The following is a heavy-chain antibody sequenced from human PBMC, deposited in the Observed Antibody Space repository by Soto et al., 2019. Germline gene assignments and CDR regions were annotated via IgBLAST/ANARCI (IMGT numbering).Heavy chain of an antibody. CDR3: ARDKVGATRGGYYYYGMDV. D-gene: IGHD1-26*01. V-gene: IGHV1-18*01. CDR1: GYTFTSYG. J-gene: IGHJ6*02. Sequence: ASVKVSCKASGYTFTSYGISWVRQAPGQGLEWMGWISAYNGNTNYAQKLQGRVTMTTDTSTSTAYMELRSLRSDDTAVYYCARDKVGATRGGYYYYGMDVWGQGTTVTVSS. CDR2: ISAYNGNT.